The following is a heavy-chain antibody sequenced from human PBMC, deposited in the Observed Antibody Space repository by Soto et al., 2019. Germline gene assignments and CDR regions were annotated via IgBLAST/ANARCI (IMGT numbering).Heavy chain of an antibody. Sequence: SETLSLTCAVSGGSFNSNYWTWVRQPPGKGLEWIGEINHSGNTNYNSSLKGRVTISVDTSKNQFSLKLSSVTAADTAVYYCARGGYYDILTGYHDFFDFWGQGTLVTVSS. D-gene: IGHD3-9*01. J-gene: IGHJ4*02. CDR1: GGSFNSNY. CDR2: INHSGNT. V-gene: IGHV4-34*01. CDR3: ARGGYYDILTGYHDFFDF.